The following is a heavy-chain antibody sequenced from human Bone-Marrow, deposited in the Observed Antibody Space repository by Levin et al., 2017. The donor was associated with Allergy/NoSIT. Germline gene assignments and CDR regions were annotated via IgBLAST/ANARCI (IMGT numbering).Heavy chain of an antibody. D-gene: IGHD3-3*01. CDR2: ISWNSGSV. Sequence: PGGSLRLSCVTSGFTFDEYAMHWVRQPPGKGLEWVSGISWNSGSVIYADSVRGRFTISRDSAKKSLYLQMNSLRPEDTALYYCAKDNLAWSSLPVNWGQGTLVTVSS. CDR3: AKDNLAWSSLPVN. V-gene: IGHV3-9*01. J-gene: IGHJ4*02. CDR1: GFTFDEYA.